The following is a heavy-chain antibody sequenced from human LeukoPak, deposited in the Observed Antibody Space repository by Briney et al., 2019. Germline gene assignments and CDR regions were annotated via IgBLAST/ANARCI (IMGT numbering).Heavy chain of an antibody. CDR1: GGTFSSYA. J-gene: IGHJ4*02. CDR3: ARKAPAAPLDY. D-gene: IGHD2-2*01. Sequence: ASVKVFCKASGGTFSSYAISCVRQAPGQGLEWMGGIIPIFGTANYAQKFQGRVTVIADESTSTAYMELSSLRSEDTAVYYCARKAPAAPLDYWGQGTLVTVSS. CDR2: IIPIFGTA. V-gene: IGHV1-69*13.